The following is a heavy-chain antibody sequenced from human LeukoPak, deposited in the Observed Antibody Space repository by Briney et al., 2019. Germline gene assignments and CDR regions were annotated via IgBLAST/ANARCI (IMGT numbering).Heavy chain of an antibody. CDR2: IGPSGDKT. D-gene: IGHD1-26*01. CDR1: GYTFNIHG. CDR3: ARDSAYGRGAFDI. Sequence: PGGSLRLSCAASGYTFNIHGMNWVRQAPGKGPEWVSGIGPSGDKTYYADSVKGRFTISRDNSENTVYLQMNSLRAEDTAVYYCARDSAYGRGAFDIWGQGTMVTVSS. J-gene: IGHJ3*02. V-gene: IGHV3-23*01.